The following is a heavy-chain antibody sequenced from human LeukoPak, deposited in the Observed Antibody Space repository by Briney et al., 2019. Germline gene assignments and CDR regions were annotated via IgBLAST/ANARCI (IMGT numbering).Heavy chain of an antibody. D-gene: IGHD1-1*01. CDR3: AREKASTTGTTDYDY. V-gene: IGHV3-23*01. J-gene: IGHJ4*02. CDR2: ISGSGDNM. Sequence: GGSLRLSCLASKFTFNNYAMTWVRQAPGKGLEWVSSISGSGDNMDYADSVKGRFTISRDNSENTLYLQMNSLRAGDTAVYYCAREKASTTGTTDYDYWGQGTLVTVSS. CDR1: KFTFNNYA.